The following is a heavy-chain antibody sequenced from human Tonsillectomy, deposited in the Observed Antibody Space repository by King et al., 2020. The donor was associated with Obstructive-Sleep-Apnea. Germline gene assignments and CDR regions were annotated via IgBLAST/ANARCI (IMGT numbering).Heavy chain of an antibody. CDR3: ARDLGNSGFDI. V-gene: IGHV1-46*01. CDR2: INPSGGVT. Sequence: LVQSGAEVKKPGASVKGSCKASGYSFTSDYMHWVRRAPGQGLEGMGIINPSGGVTRYAQSFQGRVTMTRDTSTSTVYMELNSLRSEDTAVYYCARDLGNSGFDIWGQGTMVIVSS. CDR1: GYSFTSDY. J-gene: IGHJ3*02. D-gene: IGHD4-23*01.